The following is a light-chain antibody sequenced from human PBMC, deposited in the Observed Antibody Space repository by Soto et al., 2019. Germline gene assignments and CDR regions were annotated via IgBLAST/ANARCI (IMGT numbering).Light chain of an antibody. CDR1: NIGSES. Sequence: SYELAQPPSVSVVPGQTARITCGRSNIGSESVHWYQQKPGQAPVLVVYDDNDRPSGIPERFSGSNSGNTATLTISRVEAGDEADYYCQVWDSSLIVFGTGTKVNVL. CDR3: QVWDSSLIV. CDR2: DDN. V-gene: IGLV3-21*02. J-gene: IGLJ1*01.